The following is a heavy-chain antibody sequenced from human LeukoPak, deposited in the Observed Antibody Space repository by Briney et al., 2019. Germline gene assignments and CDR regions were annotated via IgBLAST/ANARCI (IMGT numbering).Heavy chain of an antibody. Sequence: GGSLRLSCAASGFTFSSYSMNWVRQAPGKGLEWVSSITATSSYIYYADSVRGRFTISRDNAKNSLYLRMNSLRAEDTAVYYCARPAAAIPPYWGQGTLVTVSS. CDR3: ARPAAAIPPY. CDR1: GFTFSSYS. V-gene: IGHV3-21*01. D-gene: IGHD6-13*01. CDR2: ITATSSYI. J-gene: IGHJ4*02.